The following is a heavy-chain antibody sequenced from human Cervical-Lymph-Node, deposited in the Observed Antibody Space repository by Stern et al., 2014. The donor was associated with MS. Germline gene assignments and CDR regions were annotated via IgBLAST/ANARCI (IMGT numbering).Heavy chain of an antibody. CDR1: GFTFSTYA. J-gene: IGHJ4*02. CDR2: VSYDGTQR. V-gene: IGHV3-30-3*01. D-gene: IGHD3-10*01. Sequence: VQLVESGGGVVQPGRSLSLSCVASGFTFSTYAMHWVRQAPGKGLEWVAFVSYDGTQRISTGCVKARFTISRDNSKNTLYLHMNSLRNEDTAVYFCARGGRGVGLEYWGQGALVTVSS. CDR3: ARGGRGVGLEY.